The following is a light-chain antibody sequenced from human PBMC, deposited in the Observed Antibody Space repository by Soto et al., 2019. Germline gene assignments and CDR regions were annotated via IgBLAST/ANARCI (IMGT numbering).Light chain of an antibody. CDR2: AAS. Sequence: DIQMTQSPSSLSASVEDRVIITCRASQSISNHLNWYQQKPGKAPKLLIFAASSLQSGVPSRFSGDGSGTEFTLTISSLQPEDSATYYCQQYNSYSSFGPGTKVDIK. J-gene: IGKJ3*01. CDR3: QQYNSYSS. V-gene: IGKV1-39*01. CDR1: QSISNH.